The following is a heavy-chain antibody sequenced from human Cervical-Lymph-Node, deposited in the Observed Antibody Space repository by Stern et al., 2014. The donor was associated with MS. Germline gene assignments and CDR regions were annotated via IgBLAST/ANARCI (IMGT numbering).Heavy chain of an antibody. V-gene: IGHV1-46*01. CDR1: GYTFTNYY. CDR2: INPSGGST. CDR3: AREVAGHRLGMMDV. D-gene: IGHD6-19*01. Sequence: QVQLVESGAEVKKPGASVKVSCKASGYTFTNYYIHWVRQAPGQGLEWMGIINPSGGSTSYAQKFQGRGTMTRDTSTSTVYMELSSLRSEDTAVYYCAREVAGHRLGMMDVWGQGTTVTVSS. J-gene: IGHJ6*02.